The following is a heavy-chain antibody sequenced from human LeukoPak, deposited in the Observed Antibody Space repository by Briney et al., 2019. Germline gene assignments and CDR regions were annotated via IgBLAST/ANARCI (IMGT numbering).Heavy chain of an antibody. CDR1: GFTFDDYG. CDR3: VRETGWLFDF. D-gene: IGHD5-12*01. V-gene: IGHV3-20*04. J-gene: IGHJ4*02. Sequence: GGSLRLSCAASGFTFDDYGMSWVRQGPGKGLEWVSGINWNGGRTGYADSVKGRFTISRDNAKNSLYLQMNSLRAEDTAVYYCVRETGWLFDFWGQGTLVIVSS. CDR2: INWNGGRT.